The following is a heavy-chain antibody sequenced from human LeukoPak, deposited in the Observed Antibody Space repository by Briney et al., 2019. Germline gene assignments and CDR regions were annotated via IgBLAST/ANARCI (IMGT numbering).Heavy chain of an antibody. V-gene: IGHV1-8*01. Sequence: ASVKVSCKASGYTFTSYDINWVRQATGQGLEWMGWMNPNSGNTGYAQKFQGRVTMTRNTSISTAYMELSSLRSEDTAVYYCARGYTENSRGYSYGSHFDYWGQGTLVTVSS. J-gene: IGHJ4*02. CDR2: MNPNSGNT. D-gene: IGHD5-18*01. CDR3: ARGYTENSRGYSYGSHFDY. CDR1: GYTFTSYD.